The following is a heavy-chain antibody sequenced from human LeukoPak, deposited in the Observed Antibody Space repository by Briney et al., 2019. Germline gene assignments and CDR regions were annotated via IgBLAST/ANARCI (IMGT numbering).Heavy chain of an antibody. J-gene: IGHJ6*02. V-gene: IGHV3-9*01. CDR2: ISWNSGSI. CDR3: ARVLYYSMDV. Sequence: GGSLRLSCAASGFTFNDFAMHWVRQTLGKGLEWVSGISWNSGSIGYADSVKGRFTISRDNAKNSLYLQMNSLRAEDTAVYYCARVLYYSMDVWGQGTTVTVSS. CDR1: GFTFNDFA.